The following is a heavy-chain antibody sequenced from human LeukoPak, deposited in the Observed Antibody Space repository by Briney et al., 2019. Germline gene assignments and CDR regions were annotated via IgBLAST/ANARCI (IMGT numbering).Heavy chain of an antibody. CDR2: IYYSGST. CDR3: ARHSEYYSGSGSASGYFDY. V-gene: IGHV4-39*01. Sequence: WVRQPPGKGLEWIGTIYYSGSTYHSPSLKSRVTISGDTSKNQISLKLSSVTAADTAVYYCARHSEYYSGSGSASGYFDYWGQGTLVIVSS. D-gene: IGHD3-10*01. J-gene: IGHJ4*02.